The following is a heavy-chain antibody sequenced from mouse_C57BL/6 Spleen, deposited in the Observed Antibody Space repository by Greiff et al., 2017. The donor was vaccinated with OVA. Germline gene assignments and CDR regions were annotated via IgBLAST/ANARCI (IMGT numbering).Heavy chain of an antibody. J-gene: IGHJ2*01. CDR3: ARSTLSTGTHDY. CDR1: GFTFTDYY. Sequence: EVKLVESGGGLVQPGGSLSLSCAASGFTFTDYYMSWVRQPPGKALEWLGFIRNKANGYTTEYSASVKGRFTISRDNSQSILYLQMNALRAEDSATYYCARSTLSTGTHDYWGQGTTLTVSS. CDR2: IRNKANGYTT. D-gene: IGHD4-1*02. V-gene: IGHV7-3*01.